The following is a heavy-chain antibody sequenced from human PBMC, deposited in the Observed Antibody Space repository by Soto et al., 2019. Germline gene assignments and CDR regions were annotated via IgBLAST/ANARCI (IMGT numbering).Heavy chain of an antibody. D-gene: IGHD3-10*01. V-gene: IGHV1-69*13. CDR3: ARDRDDYGSGNYYNRIDF. CDR2: IIPLFGTP. CDR1: GGIFSTYA. J-gene: IGHJ4*02. Sequence: SVKVSCKASGGIFSTYAIIWLRQAPGQGLEWMGGIIPLFGTPNYAQRFQGRVTITADESTSTAYMELSRLRSEDTAVYYCARDRDDYGSGNYYNRIDFWGQGTLVTVSS.